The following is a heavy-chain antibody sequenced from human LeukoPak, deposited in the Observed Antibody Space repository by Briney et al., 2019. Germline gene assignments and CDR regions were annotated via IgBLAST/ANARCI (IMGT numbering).Heavy chain of an antibody. V-gene: IGHV3-21*01. CDR2: ISSSSSYI. CDR1: GFTFSSYS. J-gene: IGHJ4*02. CDR3: ARGVSGTTALDY. Sequence: GGSLRLSCAASGFTFSSYSMNWVRQAPGKGLEWVSSISSSSSYIYYADSVKDRFTVSRDNAKNSLVLQMNSLRAEDTAVYYCARGVSGTTALDYWGQGTLVTVSS. D-gene: IGHD1-7*01.